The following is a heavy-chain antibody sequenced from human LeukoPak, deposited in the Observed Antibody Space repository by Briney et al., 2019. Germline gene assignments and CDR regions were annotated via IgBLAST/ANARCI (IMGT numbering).Heavy chain of an antibody. CDR3: ARKRDGYNDRPFDY. CDR2: IYYSGST. D-gene: IGHD5-24*01. J-gene: IGHJ4*02. CDR1: GGSISSGGYY. V-gene: IGHV4-31*03. Sequence: PSQTLSLTCTVSGGSISSGGYYWSWIRQHPGKGLEWIGYIYYSGSTYYNPSLKSRVTISVDTSKNQFSLKLSSVTAADTAVYYCARKRDGYNDRPFDYWGLGTLVTVSS.